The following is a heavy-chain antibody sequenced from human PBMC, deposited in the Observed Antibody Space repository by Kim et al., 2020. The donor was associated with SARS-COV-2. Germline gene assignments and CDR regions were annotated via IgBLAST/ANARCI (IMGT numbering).Heavy chain of an antibody. CDR3: ARGSGWIDGFDI. D-gene: IGHD6-19*01. Sequence: NYSPSLRRRVTISVDTSKNQFSLKLRSGIAADTAVYYCARGSGWIDGFDIWGQGTVVTVSS. V-gene: IGHV4-59*09. J-gene: IGHJ3*02.